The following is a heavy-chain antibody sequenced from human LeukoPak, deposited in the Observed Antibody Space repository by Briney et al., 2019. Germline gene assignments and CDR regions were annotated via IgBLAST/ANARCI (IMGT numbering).Heavy chain of an antibody. Sequence: HGESLKISCKGSGYSFTNYWIGWVRQMPGKGLEWMGIIYPGDSDTRYSPSFRGQVTMSADKSISTAYLQWSSLKASDTAMYYCARRNYGDYSGAFDIWGQGTMVTVSS. CDR3: ARRNYGDYSGAFDI. CDR2: IYPGDSDT. J-gene: IGHJ3*02. D-gene: IGHD4-17*01. CDR1: GYSFTNYW. V-gene: IGHV5-51*01.